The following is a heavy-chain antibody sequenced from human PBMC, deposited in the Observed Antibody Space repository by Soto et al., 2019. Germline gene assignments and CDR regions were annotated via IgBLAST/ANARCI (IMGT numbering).Heavy chain of an antibody. V-gene: IGHV4-4*02. CDR2: IYHSGST. D-gene: IGHD6-19*01. J-gene: IGHJ5*02. CDR3: AREPDSSGWYGGPKNWFDP. CDR1: GGSISSSNW. Sequence: SETLSLTCAVSGGSISSSNWWSWVRQPPGKGLEWIGEIYHSGSTNYNPSLKSRVTISVDKSKNQFSLKLSSVTAADTAVYYCAREPDSSGWYGGPKNWFDPWGQGTLFTVSS.